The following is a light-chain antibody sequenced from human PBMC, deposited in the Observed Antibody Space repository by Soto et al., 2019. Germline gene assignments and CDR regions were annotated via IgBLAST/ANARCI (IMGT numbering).Light chain of an antibody. CDR3: SSYTNTSTVI. J-gene: IGLJ2*01. CDR2: ENS. V-gene: IGLV2-14*01. CDR1: NSNVGGYYY. Sequence: QSALTQPASVSGSPGQWITISCTGTNSNVGGYYYVSWYQQHPGKAPKLMIYENSNRPSGVSSRFSGSKSGTTASLTISRLQDEDADHYYCSSYTNTSTVIFGGGTKLTVL.